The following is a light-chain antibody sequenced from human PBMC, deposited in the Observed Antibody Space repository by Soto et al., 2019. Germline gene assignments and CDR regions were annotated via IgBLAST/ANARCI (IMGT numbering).Light chain of an antibody. CDR1: QSVRNS. CDR2: GAS. V-gene: IGKV3-15*01. CDR3: QHYNNGPSFT. Sequence: EIVMTQSPATLSMSPGETATLSCRASQSVRNSLAWYQQKPGQAPRLLISGASARATGVPARVSGSGSGTDFTLTISSLQPEDFAVYYCQHYNNGPSFTFGPGTKVEIK. J-gene: IGKJ3*01.